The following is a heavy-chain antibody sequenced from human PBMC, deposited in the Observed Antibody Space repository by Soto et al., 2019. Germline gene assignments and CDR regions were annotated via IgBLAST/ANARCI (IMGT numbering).Heavy chain of an antibody. J-gene: IGHJ4*02. CDR3: AKDLRGSGWYECVDY. V-gene: IGHV3-30*18. Sequence: LRLSCAASGFTFSSYGMHWVRQAPGKGLEWVAVISYDGSNKYYADSVKGRFTISRDNSKNTLYLQMNSLRAEDTAVYYCAKDLRGSGWYECVDYWGQGTLVTVSS. CDR2: ISYDGSNK. D-gene: IGHD6-19*01. CDR1: GFTFSSYG.